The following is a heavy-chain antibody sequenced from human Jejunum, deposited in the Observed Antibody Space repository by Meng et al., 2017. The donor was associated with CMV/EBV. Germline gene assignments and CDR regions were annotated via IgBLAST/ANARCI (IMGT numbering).Heavy chain of an antibody. CDR1: GGSISGSY. J-gene: IGHJ4*02. Sequence: CPVSGGSISGSYWTWIRQSPGKGLEWIGCIDFSGTTKYSPSLNSRVTISVDTSKKQFSLKLNSVTAADTAVYHCARGWGTSSPLDFWGQGKPVTSPQ. CDR3: ARGWGTSSPLDF. D-gene: IGHD2-2*01. V-gene: IGHV4-59*01. CDR2: IDFSGTT.